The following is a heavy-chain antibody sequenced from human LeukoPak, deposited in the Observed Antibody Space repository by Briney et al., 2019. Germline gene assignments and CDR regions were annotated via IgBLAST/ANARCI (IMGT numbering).Heavy chain of an antibody. J-gene: IGHJ6*02. CDR2: ISSSSSTI. D-gene: IGHD6-13*01. Sequence: RAGGSLRLSCAASGFTFSSYGMNWVRRAPGKGLEWVSYISSSSSTIYADSVKGQFTISRDNSKNTLYLQMNSLRAEDTAVYYCASRGEYSSSWYGMDVWGQGTTVTVSS. CDR1: GFTFSSYG. CDR3: ASRGEYSSSWYGMDV. V-gene: IGHV3-48*01.